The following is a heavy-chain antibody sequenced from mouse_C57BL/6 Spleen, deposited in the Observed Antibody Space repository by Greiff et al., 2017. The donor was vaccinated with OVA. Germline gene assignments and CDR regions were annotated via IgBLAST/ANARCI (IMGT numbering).Heavy chain of an antibody. J-gene: IGHJ1*03. CDR2: IYPGDGDT. CDR1: GYAFSSSW. D-gene: IGHD1-1*01. Sequence: QVQLQQSGPELVKPGASVKISCKASGYAFSSSWMNWVKQRPGKGLEWIGRIYPGDGDTNYNGKFKGKATLTADKSSSTAYMQLSSLTSEVSAVYFCARGVLLRSAFDVWGTGTTVTVSS. V-gene: IGHV1-82*01. CDR3: ARGVLLRSAFDV.